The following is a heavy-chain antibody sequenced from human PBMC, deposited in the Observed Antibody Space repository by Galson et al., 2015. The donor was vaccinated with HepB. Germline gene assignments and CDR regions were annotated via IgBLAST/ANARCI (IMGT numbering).Heavy chain of an antibody. D-gene: IGHD1-26*01. Sequence: LSLTCSVSDDSIATSAHYWAWIRQPPGKGLEWIATFFYSGTIGTTNYNPSLKSRVTISVEASKRQFSLNLTSVSAADTAVYFCARGRQGAYVGRFDPWGQGTQVTVSA. CDR3: ARGRQGAYVGRFDP. CDR2: FFYSGTIGTT. J-gene: IGHJ5*02. CDR1: DDSIATSAHY. V-gene: IGHV4-39*07.